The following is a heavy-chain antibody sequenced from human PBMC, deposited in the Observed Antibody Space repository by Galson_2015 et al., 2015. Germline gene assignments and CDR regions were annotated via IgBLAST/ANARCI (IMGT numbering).Heavy chain of an antibody. CDR3: AKDQFLVRWSFDY. CDR1: GFTFSSYG. Sequence: SLRLSCAASGFTFSSYGMHWVRQAPGKGLEWGAVISYDGSNKYYADSVKGRFTISRDNSKNTLYLQMNSLRAEDTAVYYCAKDQFLVRWSFDYWGQGTLVPVSS. V-gene: IGHV3-30*18. D-gene: IGHD4-23*01. J-gene: IGHJ4*02. CDR2: ISYDGSNK.